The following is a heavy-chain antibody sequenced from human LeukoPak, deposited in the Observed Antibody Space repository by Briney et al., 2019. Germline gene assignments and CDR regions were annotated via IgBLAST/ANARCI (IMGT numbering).Heavy chain of an antibody. CDR1: GFTFSDYY. D-gene: IGHD3-3*01. J-gene: IGHJ4*02. V-gene: IGHV3-11*01. CDR2: ISNSGSTI. CDR3: ASYGGDRQNFWSGYYRGPFDY. Sequence: PGGSLRLSCAASGFTFSDYYMFWIRQAPGKGLEWVSYISNSGSTIFYADSVKGRFTISRDNAKNSLYLQMNSLRAEDTAVYYCASYGGDRQNFWSGYYRGPFDYWGQGTLVTVSS.